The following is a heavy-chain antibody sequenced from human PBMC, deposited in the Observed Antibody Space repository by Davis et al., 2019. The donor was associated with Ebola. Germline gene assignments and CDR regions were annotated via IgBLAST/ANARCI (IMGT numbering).Heavy chain of an antibody. CDR2: SSDNGGRT. V-gene: IGHV3-23*01. D-gene: IGHD3-10*01. J-gene: IGHJ6*04. CDR3: AREWFGDQRGYYYGMDV. Sequence: GESLKISCAASGLSFSSFAMSWVRQAPGKGLEWVSASSDNGGRTYYADSVRGRFTISRDNSKNTLYLQMNSLRAEDTAVYYCAREWFGDQRGYYYGMDVWGKGTTVTVSS. CDR1: GLSFSSFA.